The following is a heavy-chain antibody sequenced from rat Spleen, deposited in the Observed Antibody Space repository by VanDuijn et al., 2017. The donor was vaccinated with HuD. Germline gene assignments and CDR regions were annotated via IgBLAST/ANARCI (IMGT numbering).Heavy chain of an antibody. V-gene: IGHV5S10*01. J-gene: IGHJ1*01. CDR1: GFTFSDYY. Sequence: EVQLVESGGGLVEPGRSLTLSCAASGFTFSDYYMAWVRQAPKKGLEWVATIIYDGSSIYYRDPVKGRFTISRDNAKSTLYLQMDSLRSEDTATYYCATDQGYGGYSAYWYFDFWGPGTMVTVSS. CDR3: ATDQGYGGYSAYWYFDF. D-gene: IGHD1-11*01. CDR2: IIYDGSSI.